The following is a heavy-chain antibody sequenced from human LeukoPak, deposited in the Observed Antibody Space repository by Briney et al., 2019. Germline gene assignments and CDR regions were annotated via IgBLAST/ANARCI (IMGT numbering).Heavy chain of an antibody. D-gene: IGHD4-4*01. CDR1: GFTFSSSW. V-gene: IGHV3-7*01. CDR2: INHDGSVK. CDR3: AKDSYSKGDY. Sequence: GGSLRLSCAASGFTFSSSWMAWVRQAPGKGLQWVANINHDGSVKNYVGSVKGRFAISRDNAQNSFYLQMNSLETDDTAVYYCAKDSYSKGDYWGQGTLVTVSS. J-gene: IGHJ4*02.